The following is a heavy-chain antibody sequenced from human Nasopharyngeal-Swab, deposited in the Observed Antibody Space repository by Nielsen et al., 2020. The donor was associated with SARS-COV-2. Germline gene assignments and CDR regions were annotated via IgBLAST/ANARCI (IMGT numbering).Heavy chain of an antibody. V-gene: IGHV3-23*01. CDR1: GFTFSTYD. D-gene: IGHD2-21*01. CDR3: VKGPPAVIHYFDY. Sequence: GGSLRLSCAASGFTFSTYDMSWVRQAPGKGLEWVSGISGSGESTNYAYSVKGRFTISRDNSKHTLYLQMNSLRAEDTAVYYCVKGPPAVIHYFDYWGQGTLVTVSS. CDR2: ISGSGEST. J-gene: IGHJ4*02.